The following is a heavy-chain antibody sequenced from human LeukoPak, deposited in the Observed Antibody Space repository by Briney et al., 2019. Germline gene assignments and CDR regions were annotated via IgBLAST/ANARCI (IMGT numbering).Heavy chain of an antibody. CDR3: AREDSGPGY. J-gene: IGHJ4*02. Sequence: PSETLSLTCTVSGGSISSSSYYWGWIRQPPGKGLEWIGSIYHSGSIYYNPSLKSRVTISVDTSKNQFSLKLSSVTAADTAVYYCAREDSGPGYWGQGTLVTVSS. V-gene: IGHV4-39*07. CDR2: IYHSGSI. D-gene: IGHD1-26*01. CDR1: GGSISSSSYY.